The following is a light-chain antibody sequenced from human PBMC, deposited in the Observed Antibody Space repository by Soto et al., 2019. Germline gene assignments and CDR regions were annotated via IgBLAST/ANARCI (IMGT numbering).Light chain of an antibody. CDR2: EVS. V-gene: IGLV2-8*01. CDR3: SSYAGSPSYV. CDR1: SSYVGRYTY. J-gene: IGLJ1*01. Sequence: QSALTQPPSASGSPGQSVTISCTGTSSYVGRYTYVSWYQQHPDKAPKLIIYEVSKRPSGVPDRFSGSKSGNTASLTISGLQAEDEADYYCSSYAGSPSYVFGTGTKVTV.